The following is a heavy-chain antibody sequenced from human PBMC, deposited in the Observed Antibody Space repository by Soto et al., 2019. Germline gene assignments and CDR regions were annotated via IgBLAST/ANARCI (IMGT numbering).Heavy chain of an antibody. CDR1: GHTLTELS. V-gene: IGHV1-24*01. CDR2: FDPKTHDT. J-gene: IGHJ4*02. Sequence: QVQMVQSGAEVKKSGASVKVSCKVSGHTLTELSIHWVRQTPGKGLEWMGGFDPKTHDTMYVQKFQGGITMIGAKSTDTAYMELSSLRSEDTATYYWATDFRSGGHGGGFDYWGQGTLVTVSS. D-gene: IGHD3-10*01. CDR3: ATDFRSGGHGGGFDY.